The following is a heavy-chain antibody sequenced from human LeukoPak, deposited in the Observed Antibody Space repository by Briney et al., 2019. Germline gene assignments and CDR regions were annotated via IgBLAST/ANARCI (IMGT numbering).Heavy chain of an antibody. J-gene: IGHJ4*02. V-gene: IGHV4-59*08. CDR3: ARQYYTSGPPRVFDY. Sequence: SETLSLTCTVSSGSIGGYFWSWIRQPPGKGLEWIGYIYYSGGTSYNPSLKSRVTISLDTSKNQFSLKLSSVTAADTAVYYCARQYYTSGPPRVFDYWGQGTLVTVSS. D-gene: IGHD6-19*01. CDR2: IYYSGGT. CDR1: SGSIGGYF.